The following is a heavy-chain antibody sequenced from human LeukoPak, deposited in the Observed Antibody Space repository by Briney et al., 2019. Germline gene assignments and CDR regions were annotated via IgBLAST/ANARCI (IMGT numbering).Heavy chain of an antibody. CDR3: AIAYIDYDILTGYGDY. Sequence: GESLRISCKGSGYSFTSYWISWVRQMPGKGLEWMGRIDPSDSYTSYSPSFQGHVTISADKSISTAYLQWSSLKASDTAMYYCAIAYIDYDILTGYGDYWGQGTLVTVSS. CDR1: GYSFTSYW. J-gene: IGHJ4*02. V-gene: IGHV5-10-1*01. D-gene: IGHD3-9*01. CDR2: IDPSDSYT.